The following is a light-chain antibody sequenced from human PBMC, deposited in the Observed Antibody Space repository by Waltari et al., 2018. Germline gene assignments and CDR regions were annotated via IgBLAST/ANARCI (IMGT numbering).Light chain of an antibody. Sequence: SYELTQPPSVSVSPGQTASITCSGDELGNKNVCWYQQKPGQSPILVIFQDSKRPSGIPERFSGSNSGNAATLTISGTQAVDEADYYCQAWDSNTGVFGTGTRVTVL. J-gene: IGLJ1*01. CDR1: ELGNKN. CDR2: QDS. V-gene: IGLV3-1*01. CDR3: QAWDSNTGV.